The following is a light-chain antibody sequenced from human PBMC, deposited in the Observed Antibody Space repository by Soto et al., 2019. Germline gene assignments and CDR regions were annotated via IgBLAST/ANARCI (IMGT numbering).Light chain of an antibody. CDR3: QQYNSYSWT. V-gene: IGKV1-5*01. J-gene: IGKJ1*01. CDR1: QSISSW. CDR2: DAS. Sequence: DIQMTQSPSTLSASVGDRVTITCRASQSISSWLAWYQQKPGKAPKLLIYDASSLESGVPSRFSGSGYGTEFTLTISSLQPDDFATYYCQQYNSYSWTFRQGTKADIX.